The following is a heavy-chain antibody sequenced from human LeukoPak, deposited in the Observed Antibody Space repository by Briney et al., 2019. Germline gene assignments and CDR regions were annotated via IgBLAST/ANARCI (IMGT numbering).Heavy chain of an antibody. V-gene: IGHV3-30*02. CDR2: IRYDGSNK. CDR1: GFTFSSYG. D-gene: IGHD6-13*01. Sequence: GGSLRLSCAASGFTFSSYGMHWVRQAPGKGLEWVAFIRYDGSNKYYADSVKGRFAISRDNSKNTLYLQMNSLRAEDTAVYYCAKAEAAAGTFISYYYYYMDVWGKGTTVTVSS. J-gene: IGHJ6*03. CDR3: AKAEAAAGTFISYYYYYMDV.